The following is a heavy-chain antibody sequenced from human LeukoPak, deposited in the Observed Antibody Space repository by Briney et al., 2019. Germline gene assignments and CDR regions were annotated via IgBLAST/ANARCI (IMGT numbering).Heavy chain of an antibody. CDR1: GGSISSSSYY. CDR3: ARGRRWFGELFTQGYYYGMDV. Sequence: PSETLSLTCTVSGGSISSSSYYWGWIRQPPGKGLEWIGSIYYSGSTYYNPSLKSRVTISVDTSKNQFSLKLSSVTAADTAVYYCARGRRWFGELFTQGYYYGMDVWGQGTTVTVSS. V-gene: IGHV4-39*01. CDR2: IYYSGST. J-gene: IGHJ6*02. D-gene: IGHD3-10*01.